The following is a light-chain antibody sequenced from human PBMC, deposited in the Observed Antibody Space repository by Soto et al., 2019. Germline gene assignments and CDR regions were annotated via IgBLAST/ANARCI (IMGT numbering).Light chain of an antibody. CDR3: QRTNIFPLT. CDR2: TAS. CDR1: QGISSL. Sequence: DIQMTQSPSSVSASVGDRVTITCRASQGISSLLAWYQQKPGKAPNLLIHTASTLQSGVPSRFSGSGSGTDFTLTISSLQPEDFATYYCQRTNIFPLTFGRGTKVEIK. J-gene: IGKJ4*01. V-gene: IGKV1-12*01.